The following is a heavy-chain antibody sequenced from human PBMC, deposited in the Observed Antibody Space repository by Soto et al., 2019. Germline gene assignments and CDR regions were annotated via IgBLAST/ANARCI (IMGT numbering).Heavy chain of an antibody. CDR1: GGTFSSYA. CDR2: IIPIFGTA. V-gene: IGHV1-69*13. J-gene: IGHJ6*02. CDR3: ARRAVISSSSKNYYYYYGMDV. Sequence: SVKVSCKASGGTFSSYAISWVRQAPGQGLEWMGGIIPIFGTANYAQKFQGRVTITADESTSTAYMELSSLRSEDTAVYYCARRAVISSSSKNYYYYYGMDVWGQGTTVTVSS. D-gene: IGHD6-6*01.